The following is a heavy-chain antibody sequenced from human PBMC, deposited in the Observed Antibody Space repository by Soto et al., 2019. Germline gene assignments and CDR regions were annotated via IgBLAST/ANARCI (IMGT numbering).Heavy chain of an antibody. V-gene: IGHV3-30-3*01. D-gene: IGHD6-19*01. J-gene: IGHJ4*02. Sequence: QVQLVESGGGVVQPGRSLRLSCAGAGFSLSDYAIYWVRQTPEKGLEWVAVMLHDGTSKYYADSVKGRSTISNDNSKNSLYLQLNTLRDEDTAIYYRARGPRLGTPVGAGDQWGPGNQVIVSS. CDR1: GFSLSDYA. CDR3: ARGPRLGTPVGAGDQ. CDR2: MLHDGTSK.